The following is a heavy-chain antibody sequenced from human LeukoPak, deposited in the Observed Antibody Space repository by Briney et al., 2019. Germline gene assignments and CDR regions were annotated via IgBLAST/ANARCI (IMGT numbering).Heavy chain of an antibody. D-gene: IGHD3-10*01. Sequence: GGSLRLSCAASGFTVSSNYMSWVRQAPGKGLEWVSGIYTGGDTYYADSVKDRFTISRDNTKNTLYLQMNSLRAEDTAVYYCTKGLWAGVSAARDWGQGTLVTVSS. V-gene: IGHV3-66*01. CDR3: TKGLWAGVSAARD. J-gene: IGHJ4*02. CDR2: IYTGGDT. CDR1: GFTVSSNY.